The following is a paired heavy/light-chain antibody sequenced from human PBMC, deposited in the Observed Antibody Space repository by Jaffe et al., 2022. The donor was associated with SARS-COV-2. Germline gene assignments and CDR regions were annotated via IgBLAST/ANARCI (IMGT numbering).Light chain of an antibody. CDR2: AAS. CDR1: QDIRND. Sequence: DIQMTQSPSSLSASVGDRVTITCRASQDIRNDLGWYQQKPGKAPKRLIYAASSLQSGVPSRFSGSGSGTEFTLTISSLQPEDFATYYCLQHKGYPWTFGQGTKVEIK. CDR3: LQHKGYPWT. V-gene: IGKV1-17*01. J-gene: IGKJ1*01.
Heavy chain of an antibody. Sequence: EVQLVESGGGLVQPGGSLRLSCVASGFTFSSHWMSWVRQAPGKGLEWVANIKKDGREKYYVDSVEGRFTISRDNAKNAVFLQMNSLRAEDTALYYCASFYSNYEYYYYYGIDVWGQGTTVTVSS. V-gene: IGHV3-7*03. CDR3: ASFYSNYEYYYYYGIDV. J-gene: IGHJ6*02. CDR2: IKKDGREK. D-gene: IGHD4-4*01. CDR1: GFTFSSHW.